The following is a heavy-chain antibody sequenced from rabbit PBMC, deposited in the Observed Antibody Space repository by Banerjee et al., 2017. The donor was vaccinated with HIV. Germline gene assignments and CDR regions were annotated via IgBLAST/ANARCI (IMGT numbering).Heavy chain of an antibody. J-gene: IGHJ4*01. CDR2: IDAGSGGST. V-gene: IGHV1S45*01. Sequence: LTLTCKASGLDFSSSYWICWGRQAPGKGLEWIACIDAGSGGSTYYASWAKGRFTISKTSSTTVTLQMTSLTAADTATYFCARDLAGVIGWNFSLWGQGTLVPVS. D-gene: IGHD4-1*01. CDR1: GLDFSSSYW. CDR3: ARDLAGVIGWNFSL.